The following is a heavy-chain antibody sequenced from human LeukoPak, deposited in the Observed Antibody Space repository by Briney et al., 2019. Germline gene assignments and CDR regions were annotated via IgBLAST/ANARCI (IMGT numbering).Heavy chain of an antibody. CDR1: GFTFSSYG. V-gene: IGHV3-30*18. CDR2: ISYDGSNK. CDR3: VKKGFASGNDHWFDP. J-gene: IGHJ5*02. D-gene: IGHD3-10*01. Sequence: PGRPLRLSCAASGFTFSSYGMHWVRQAPGKGLEWVAVISYDGSNKYYADSVKGRFTISRDNSKSTMYLQMNSLRTEDTALYYCVKKGFASGNDHWFDPWGQGTLVTVSS.